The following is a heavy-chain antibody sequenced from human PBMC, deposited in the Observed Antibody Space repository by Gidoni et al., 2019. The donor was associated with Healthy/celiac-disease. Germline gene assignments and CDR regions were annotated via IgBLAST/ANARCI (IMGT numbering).Heavy chain of an antibody. CDR2: IYHSGST. CDR3: ARVIWDYYDSSGYTFDI. Sequence: QVQLQESGQGLVKPSGPLSLTCAVSGGSISSSNWLSWVRQPPGKGLEWIGEIYHSGSTNYNPSLKSRVTISVDKSKNQFSLKLSSVTAADTAVYYCARVIWDYYDSSGYTFDIWGQGTMVTVSA. J-gene: IGHJ3*02. CDR1: GGSISSSNW. D-gene: IGHD3-22*01. V-gene: IGHV4-4*02.